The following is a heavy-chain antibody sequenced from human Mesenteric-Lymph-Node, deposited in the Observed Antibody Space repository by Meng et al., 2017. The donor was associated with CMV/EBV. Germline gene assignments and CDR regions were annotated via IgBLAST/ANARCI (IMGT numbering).Heavy chain of an antibody. CDR2: IRNDGSEK. CDR3: ARSLGQ. V-gene: IGHV3-30*02. CDR1: GLTFSNHG. J-gene: IGHJ4*02. Sequence: GESLKISCAASGLTFSNHGMHWVRQGPGKGLEWVAFIRNDGSEKYYADSVKGRFTISRDNSQNTMWLQMNSLRAEDTAVYYCARSLGQWGQGTLVTVSS.